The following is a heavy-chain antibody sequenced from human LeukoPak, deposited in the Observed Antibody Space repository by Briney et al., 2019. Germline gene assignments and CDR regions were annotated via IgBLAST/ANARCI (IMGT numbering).Heavy chain of an antibody. J-gene: IGHJ5*02. CDR3: AREGSGWYSNWFDP. Sequence: GGSLRLSCAASGFTFSSYGMHWVRQAPGKGLEWVAVIWYDGSNKYYADSVKGRFTISRDNSKNTLYLQMNSLRAEDTAVYYCAREGSGWYSNWFDPWGQGTLVTVSS. CDR2: IWYDGSNK. V-gene: IGHV3-33*01. CDR1: GFTFSSYG. D-gene: IGHD6-13*01.